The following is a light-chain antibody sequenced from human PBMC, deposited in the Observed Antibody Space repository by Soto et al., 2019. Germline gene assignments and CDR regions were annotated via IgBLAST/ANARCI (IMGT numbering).Light chain of an antibody. CDR3: QQVYSFPHS. V-gene: IGKV1-39*01. CDR2: GAS. J-gene: IGKJ2*01. Sequence: DIQMTQSPSSLSASVGDGVTITCRASHNISNYVNWYQQKPGKVPEGLIYGASNLQGGVPSRFTGSGYGTDFTLTISSLQPVDYASYYCQQVYSFPHSFGQGPKVEV. CDR1: HNISNY.